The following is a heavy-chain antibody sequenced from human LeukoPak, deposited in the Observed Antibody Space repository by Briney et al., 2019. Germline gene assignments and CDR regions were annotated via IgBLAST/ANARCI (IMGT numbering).Heavy chain of an antibody. CDR2: INPNSGGT. J-gene: IGHJ5*02. V-gene: IGHV1-2*06. D-gene: IGHD2-15*01. CDR1: GYTFTRYY. Sequence: ASVKVSCKASGYTFTRYYMHWVRQAPGQGLEWMGRINPNSGGTNYARKFQGRVTMTRDTSISTAYMELSRLRSDDTAVYYCARVRCSCGSCYSGLNWFDPWVQGTLVTVSS. CDR3: ARVRCSCGSCYSGLNWFDP.